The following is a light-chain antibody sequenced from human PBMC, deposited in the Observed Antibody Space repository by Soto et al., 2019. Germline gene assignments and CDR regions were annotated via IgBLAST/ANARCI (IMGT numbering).Light chain of an antibody. J-gene: IGKJ3*01. Sequence: DIQMTQSPSPLSASVGDRVYITCRTSQSISSYLNWYQAKPGKAPTLLIYEASTLESGVPSRFSGSGSGTDFTLTISSLQPEDSATYYCQQSYGSPPFTFGPGTRVDI. CDR3: QQSYGSPPFT. CDR2: EAS. V-gene: IGKV1-39*01. CDR1: QSISSY.